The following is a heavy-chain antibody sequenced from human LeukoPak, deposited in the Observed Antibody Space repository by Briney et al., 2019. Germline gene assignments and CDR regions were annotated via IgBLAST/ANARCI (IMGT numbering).Heavy chain of an antibody. D-gene: IGHD3-10*01. CDR3: ARPTFAYGLDV. CDR1: GFTFSNYW. J-gene: IGHJ6*02. CDR2: IHPDGSEE. Sequence: PGGSLRLSCVGSGFTFSNYWMNWVRQAPGKGLVWVANIHPDGSEEHYVDSVKGRFTISRDNAKNSLHLQMSSLQVEDTAVYYCARPTFAYGLDVWGQGTTVTVS. V-gene: IGHV3-7*01.